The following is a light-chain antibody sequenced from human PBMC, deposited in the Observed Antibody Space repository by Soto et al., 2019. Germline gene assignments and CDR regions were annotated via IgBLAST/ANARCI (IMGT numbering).Light chain of an antibody. CDR3: QQYGSSRWT. CDR1: QSVGSY. J-gene: IGKJ1*01. CDR2: GAS. V-gene: IGKV3-20*01. Sequence: EIVLTQSPATLSLSPGERATLSCRASQSVGSYLAWYQQKPGQAPRLLIYGASSRATGIPDRFRGSGSGTDFILTITRLEPEDFAVYYCQQYGSSRWTFGQGTKVDI.